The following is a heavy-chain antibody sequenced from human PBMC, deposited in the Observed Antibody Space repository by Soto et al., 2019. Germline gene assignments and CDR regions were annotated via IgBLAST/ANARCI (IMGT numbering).Heavy chain of an antibody. Sequence: QVQLQESGPGLVKPSGTLSLTCAVSGGSISSSNWWSWVRQPPGKGLEWIGEIYHSGSTNYNPSLKGRVTISVDKSKNQFSLKLSSVTAADTAVYYCASGMVRGYYYYGMDVWGQGTTVTVSS. D-gene: IGHD3-10*01. J-gene: IGHJ6*02. CDR2: IYHSGST. V-gene: IGHV4-4*02. CDR1: GGSISSSNW. CDR3: ASGMVRGYYYYGMDV.